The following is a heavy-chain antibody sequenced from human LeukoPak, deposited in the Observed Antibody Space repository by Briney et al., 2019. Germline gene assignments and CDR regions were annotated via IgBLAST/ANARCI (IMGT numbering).Heavy chain of an antibody. CDR1: GGSISSYY. D-gene: IGHD2-15*01. V-gene: IGHV4-4*07. CDR2: IYTSGST. Sequence: SETLSLTCTVSGGSISSYYWSWIRQPAGKGLEWIGRIYTSGSTNYNPSLKSRVTMSVGTSKNQFSLKLSSVTAADTAVYYCARECGGSCYSGNDAFDIWGQGTMVTVSS. J-gene: IGHJ3*02. CDR3: ARECGGSCYSGNDAFDI.